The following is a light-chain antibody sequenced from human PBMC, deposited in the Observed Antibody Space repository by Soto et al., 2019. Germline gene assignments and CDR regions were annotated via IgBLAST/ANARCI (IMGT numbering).Light chain of an antibody. CDR2: EVV. CDR1: KNDIGVYDF. Sequence: QSVLPQHPSASGSPGQSVTISCTGTKNDIGVYDFVSWHQHHPGKAPRLIIYEVVERPSGVPDRLSGSKSGNTASLPVSCLQAADDADSFCKSYAGSNHYVSGSGTKVTV. V-gene: IGLV2-8*01. CDR3: KSYAGSNHYV. J-gene: IGLJ1*01.